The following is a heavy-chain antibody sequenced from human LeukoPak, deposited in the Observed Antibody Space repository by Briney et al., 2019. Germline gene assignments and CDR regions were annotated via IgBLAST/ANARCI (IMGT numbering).Heavy chain of an antibody. J-gene: IGHJ4*02. CDR3: ARPQDIVVVVAATSIDY. Sequence: GGSLRLSCAASGFTFSSYSMNWVHQAPGKGLEWVSSISSSSSYIYYADSVKGRFTISRDNAKNSLYLQMNSLRAEDTAVYYCARPQDIVVVVAATSIDYWGQGTLVTVSS. CDR2: ISSSSSYI. V-gene: IGHV3-21*01. D-gene: IGHD2-15*01. CDR1: GFTFSSYS.